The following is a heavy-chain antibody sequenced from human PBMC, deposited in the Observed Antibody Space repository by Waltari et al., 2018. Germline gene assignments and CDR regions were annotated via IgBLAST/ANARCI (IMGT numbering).Heavy chain of an antibody. CDR1: GYTFTGYY. CDR3: ARGSGRVLLWFGELIL. V-gene: IGHV1-2*02. Sequence: QVQLVQSGAEVKKPGASVKVSCKASGYTFTGYYMPWVRPAPGQGREWMGWINPNSGGTNYAQKFQVRVTMTRDTSISTAYMELSRLRSDDTAVYYCARGSGRVLLWFGELILWGQGTLVTVSS. D-gene: IGHD3-10*01. CDR2: INPNSGGT. J-gene: IGHJ4*02.